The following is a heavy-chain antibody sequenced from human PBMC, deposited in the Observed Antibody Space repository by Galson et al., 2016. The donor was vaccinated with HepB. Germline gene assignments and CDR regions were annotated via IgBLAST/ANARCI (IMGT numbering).Heavy chain of an antibody. V-gene: IGHV1-69*11. CDR1: GGTFSTYS. D-gene: IGHD4-23*01. J-gene: IGHJ1*01. CDR2: IIPILATT. CDR3: TRSRDDDGSPESPLY. Sequence: SVKVSCKASGGTFSTYSFSWVRQAPGQRPEWMGRIIPILATTNYSQKFRHRVTITAGESTRTAYMDLHNLASEDTAVYYCTRSRDDDGSPESPLYLGQGT.